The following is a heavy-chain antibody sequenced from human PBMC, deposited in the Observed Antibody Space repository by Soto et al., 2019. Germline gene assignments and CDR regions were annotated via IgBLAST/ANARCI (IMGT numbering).Heavy chain of an antibody. CDR2: INPSGGST. CDR3: ARDLAVVVVAAYYYFDY. D-gene: IGHD2-15*01. CDR1: GYTFTSYY. J-gene: IGHJ4*02. Sequence: QVQLVQSGAEVKKPGASVKVSCKASGYTFTSYYMHWVRQAPGQGLEWMGIINPSGGSTSYAQKFQGRVTMNRDVYTSTVYMELSSLRSEDTAVYYCARDLAVVVVAAYYYFDYWGQGTLVTVSS. V-gene: IGHV1-46*03.